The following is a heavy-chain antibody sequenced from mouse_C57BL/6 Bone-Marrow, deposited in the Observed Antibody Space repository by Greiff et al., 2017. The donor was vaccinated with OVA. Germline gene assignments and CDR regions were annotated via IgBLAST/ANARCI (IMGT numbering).Heavy chain of an antibody. V-gene: IGHV5-6*01. CDR2: ISSGGSYT. Sequence: EVQRVESGGDLVKPGGSLKLSCAASGFTFSSYGMSWVRQTPDKRLEWVATISSGGSYTYYPDSVKGRFTISRDNAKNTLYLQMSSLKSEDTAMYYCARQGDDGYYLYWGQGTTLTVSS. D-gene: IGHD2-3*01. CDR3: ARQGDDGYYLY. CDR1: GFTFSSYG. J-gene: IGHJ2*01.